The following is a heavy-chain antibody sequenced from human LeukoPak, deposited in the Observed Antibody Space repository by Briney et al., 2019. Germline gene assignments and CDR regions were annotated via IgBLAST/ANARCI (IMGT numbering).Heavy chain of an antibody. D-gene: IGHD5-12*01. V-gene: IGHV1-18*01. CDR3: ARVALWAPGGYDTRNAFDI. CDR2: ITPYNGNT. CDR1: GYTFTNFG. Sequence: GASVKVSCKASGYTFTNFGISWVRQAPGQGLEWMGWITPYNGNTNYAQTLQGRVTMTRDMSTSTVYMELSSLRSEDTAVYYCARVALWAPGGYDTRNAFDIWGQGTMVTVSS. J-gene: IGHJ3*02.